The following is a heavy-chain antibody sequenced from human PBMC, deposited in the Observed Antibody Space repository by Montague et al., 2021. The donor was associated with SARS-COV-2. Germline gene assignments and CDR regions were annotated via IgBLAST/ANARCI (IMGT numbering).Heavy chain of an antibody. J-gene: IGHJ4*02. CDR1: GFTFSSYA. CDR2: ISGSGGST. V-gene: IGHV3-23*01. D-gene: IGHD3-22*01. Sequence: SLSLSFSASGFTFSSYAMSWVRQAPGKGLEWVSAISGSGGSTYYADSVKGRFTISRDNSKNTLYLQMSSLRAEDTAVYYCRVGNYYDSISDYWGQGTLVTVSS. CDR3: RVGNYYDSISDY.